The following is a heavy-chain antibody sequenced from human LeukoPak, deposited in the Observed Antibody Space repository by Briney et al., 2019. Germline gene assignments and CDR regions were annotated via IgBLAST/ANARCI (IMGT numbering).Heavy chain of an antibody. CDR1: GYSISSGYY. D-gene: IGHD4-17*01. J-gene: IGHJ3*02. V-gene: IGHV4-38-2*01. CDR2: IYHSGST. Sequence: PSETLSLTCAVSGYSISSGYYWGWIRQPPGKGLEWIGSIYHSGSTYYNPSLKSRVTISVDTSKNQFSLKLSSVTAADTAVYYCARWSLNDYGDYGDAFDIWGQGTMVTVSS. CDR3: ARWSLNDYGDYGDAFDI.